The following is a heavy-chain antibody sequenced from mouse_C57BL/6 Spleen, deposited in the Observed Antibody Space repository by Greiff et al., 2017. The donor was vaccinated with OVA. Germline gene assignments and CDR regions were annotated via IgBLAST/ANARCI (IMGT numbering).Heavy chain of an antibody. V-gene: IGHV3-6*01. CDR1: GYSITSGYY. Sequence: ESGPGLVKPSQSLSLTCSVTGYSITSGYYWNWIRQFPGNKLEWMGYISYDGSNNYNPSLKNRISITRDTSKNQFFLKLNSVTTEDTATYYCARGDYDPDYWGQGTTLTVSS. D-gene: IGHD2-4*01. CDR3: ARGDYDPDY. J-gene: IGHJ2*01. CDR2: ISYDGSN.